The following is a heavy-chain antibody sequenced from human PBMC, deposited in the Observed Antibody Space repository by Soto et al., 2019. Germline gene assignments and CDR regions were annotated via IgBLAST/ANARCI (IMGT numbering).Heavy chain of an antibody. CDR1: GYSFTNYA. D-gene: IGHD1-26*01. CDR3: AREMTSTKMRHDAFDI. CDR2: ISTYTGNR. J-gene: IGHJ3*02. V-gene: IGHV1-18*04. Sequence: QAQLVQSGAEVKKPGASVKVSCKASGYSFTNYAIVWVRQPPVEGLEWMGWISTYTGNRNYAQNLHGRVTMTTDTPTSTVYMELRSLRSDDTAVYYFAREMTSTKMRHDAFDIWGQGTMVTVSS.